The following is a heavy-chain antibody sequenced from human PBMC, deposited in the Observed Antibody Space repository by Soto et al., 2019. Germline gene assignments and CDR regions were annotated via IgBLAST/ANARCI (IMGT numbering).Heavy chain of an antibody. CDR3: ARDSHDILTGYPTDNWFDP. V-gene: IGHV1-18*04. Sequence: ASVKVSCKASGYTFTSYGISWVRQAPGQGLEWMGWISAYNGNTNYAQKLQGRVTMTTDTSTSTAYMELRSLRSDDTAVYYCARDSHDILTGYPTDNWFDPWRQGTLVTVSS. CDR1: GYTFTSYG. CDR2: ISAYNGNT. J-gene: IGHJ5*02. D-gene: IGHD3-9*01.